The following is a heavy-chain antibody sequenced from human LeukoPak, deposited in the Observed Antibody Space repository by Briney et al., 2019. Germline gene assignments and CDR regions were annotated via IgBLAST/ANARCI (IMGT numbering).Heavy chain of an antibody. D-gene: IGHD5-12*01. CDR3: ARGSGYGGLDY. CDR2: IYHSGST. Sequence: SETLSLTCAVSGGSISSGGYSWSWIRQPPGTGLEWIGYIYHSGSTYYNPSLKSRVTISVDRSKNQFSLKLSSVTAADTAVYYCARGSGYGGLDYWGQGTLVTVSS. J-gene: IGHJ4*02. CDR1: GGSISSGGYS. V-gene: IGHV4-30-2*01.